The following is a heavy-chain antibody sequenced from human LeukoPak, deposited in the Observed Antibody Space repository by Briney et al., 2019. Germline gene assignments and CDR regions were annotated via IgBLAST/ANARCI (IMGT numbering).Heavy chain of an antibody. CDR2: IYYSGGT. J-gene: IGHJ3*02. D-gene: IGHD3-3*01. CDR3: ARDKWSGEAFDI. V-gene: IGHV4-59*01. Sequence: SETLSLTCTVSGGSISSYYWSWIRQPPGKGLEWMGYIYYSGGTNYNPSLKSRVTISVDTSKNQFSLKLSSVTAADTAVYYCARDKWSGEAFDIWGQGTMVTVSS. CDR1: GGSISSYY.